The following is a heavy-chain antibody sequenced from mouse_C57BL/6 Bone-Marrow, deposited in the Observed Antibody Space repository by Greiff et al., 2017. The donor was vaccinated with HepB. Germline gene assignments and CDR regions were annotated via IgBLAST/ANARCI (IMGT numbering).Heavy chain of an antibody. D-gene: IGHD2-13*01. CDR1: GYTFTDYY. CDR2: INPSNGGT. J-gene: IGHJ3*01. V-gene: IGHV1-19*01. CDR3: ARWGDFWFAY. Sequence: VQLKESGPVLVKPGASVKMSCKASGYTFTDYYMNWVKQSHGKSLEWIGVINPSNGGTSYNQKFKGKATLTVDKSSSTAYMELNSLTSEDSAVYYCARWGDFWFAYWGQGTLVTVSA.